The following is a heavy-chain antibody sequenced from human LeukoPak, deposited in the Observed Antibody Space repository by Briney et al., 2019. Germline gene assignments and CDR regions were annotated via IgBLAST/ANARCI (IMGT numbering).Heavy chain of an antibody. CDR3: ARGRSGYPFDY. D-gene: IGHD3-22*01. Sequence: GGSLRLSCAASGFTFSSYWMSWVRQAPGKGLEWVANIKQDGSEKYYVDSVKGRFTISRDNAKSSLYLQMNSLRAEDTAVYYCARGRSGYPFDYWGQGTLVTVSS. V-gene: IGHV3-7*01. J-gene: IGHJ4*02. CDR1: GFTFSSYW. CDR2: IKQDGSEK.